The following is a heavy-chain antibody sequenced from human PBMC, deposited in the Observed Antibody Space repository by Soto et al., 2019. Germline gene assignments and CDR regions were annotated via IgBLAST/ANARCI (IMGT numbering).Heavy chain of an antibody. V-gene: IGHV3-15*01. J-gene: IGHJ4*02. CDR3: ATDAFSEGPSY. CDR2: YISKTDGRTT. Sequence: EVQLVESGGGLVQPGGSLRLSCAASGFTFNNAWMIWDRQAPGKGLEYIGRYISKTDGRTTDYATPVKGRFTISRDDSKNTLYLQMNGLKAEDTAVYYCATDAFSEGPSYWGQGTLVTVSS. CDR1: GFTFNNAW.